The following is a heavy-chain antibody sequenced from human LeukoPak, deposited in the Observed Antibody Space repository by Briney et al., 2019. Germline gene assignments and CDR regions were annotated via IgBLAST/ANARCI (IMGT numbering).Heavy chain of an antibody. Sequence: ASVKVSCKASGYTFTNYYMHWVRQAPGQGLEWMEIINPSGGSTNYAQKFQGRVTMTRDTSTSTVYMELSSLRSEDTAVYYCARDESISILWWWGQGTLVTVSS. CDR1: GYTFTNYY. D-gene: IGHD2-21*01. J-gene: IGHJ1*01. CDR3: ARDESISILWW. V-gene: IGHV1-46*01. CDR2: INPSGGST.